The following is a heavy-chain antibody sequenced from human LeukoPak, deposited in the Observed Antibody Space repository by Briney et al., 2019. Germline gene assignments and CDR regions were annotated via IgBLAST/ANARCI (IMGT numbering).Heavy chain of an antibody. J-gene: IGHJ4*02. Sequence: SETLSLTCTVSGGSISSYSWSWIRQPPGKGLEWIGYIYYSGSTNYNPSLKSRVTISVDTSKNQFSLKLSSVTAADTAVYYCTRQGSLGTSGYDYWGQGTLVTVSS. D-gene: IGHD1-7*01. V-gene: IGHV4-59*08. CDR1: GGSISSYS. CDR3: TRQGSLGTSGYDY. CDR2: IYYSGST.